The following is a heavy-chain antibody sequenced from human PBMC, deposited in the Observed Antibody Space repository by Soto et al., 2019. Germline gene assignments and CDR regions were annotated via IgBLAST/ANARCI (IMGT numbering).Heavy chain of an antibody. CDR1: VYTFTSYV. CDR3: ARDGTSITGTTSYYYGIDV. V-gene: IGHV1-18*01. Sequence: ASVKVSCKASVYTFTSYVISWVRQAPGQGLEWMGWISAYNGNTNYAQKLQGRVTMTTDTSTSTAYMELRSLRSDDTAVYYCARDGTSITGTTSYYYGIDVWGQGTRSPSP. D-gene: IGHD1-7*01. CDR2: ISAYNGNT. J-gene: IGHJ6*02.